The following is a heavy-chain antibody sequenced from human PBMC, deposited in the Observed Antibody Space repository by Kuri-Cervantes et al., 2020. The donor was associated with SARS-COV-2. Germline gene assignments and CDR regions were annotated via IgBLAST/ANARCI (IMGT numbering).Heavy chain of an antibody. V-gene: IGHV3-30-3*01. CDR3: AREDPSDNRFDP. J-gene: IGHJ5*02. CDR2: ISYDGSNK. Sequence: GESLKISCAASGFTFSSYAMHWVRQAPGKGLEWVAVISYDGSNKYYADSVKGRFTISRDNSKNTLYLQMNSLRAEDTAVYYCAREDPSDNRFDPWGQGTLVTVSS. CDR1: GFTFSSYA.